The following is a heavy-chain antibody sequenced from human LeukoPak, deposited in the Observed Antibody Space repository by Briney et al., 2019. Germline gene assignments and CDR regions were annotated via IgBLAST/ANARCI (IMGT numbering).Heavy chain of an antibody. CDR1: GASISSYY. V-gene: IGHV4-59*08. CDR2: IYYSGST. CDR3: ARRGRQAIWFDP. J-gene: IGHJ5*02. Sequence: SENLSLTCTVSGASISSYYWSWIRQPPGKGLEWIAYIYYSGSTNYNPSLKSRVTISVDTSKNEFSLKLSSVTAADTAVYYCARRGRQAIWFDPWGQGTLVTVSS.